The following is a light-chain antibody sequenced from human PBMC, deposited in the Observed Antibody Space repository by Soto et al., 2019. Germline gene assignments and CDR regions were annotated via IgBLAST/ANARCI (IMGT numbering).Light chain of an antibody. CDR1: SSDVGGYNY. CDR2: DVS. Sequence: LTQPASLSGSPGQSITISCTGTSSDVGGYNYVSWYQQHPGKAPKLMIYDVSNRPSGVSNRFSGSKSGNTASLTISELQAEDEADYYCSAYTXSSTEIFGTGTKVTVL. CDR3: SAYTXSSTEI. V-gene: IGLV2-14*01. J-gene: IGLJ1*01.